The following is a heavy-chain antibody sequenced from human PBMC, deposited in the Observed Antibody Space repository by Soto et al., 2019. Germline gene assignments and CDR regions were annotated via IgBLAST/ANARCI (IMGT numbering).Heavy chain of an antibody. Sequence: QVQLQESGPGLVKPSQTLSLTCTVSGGSISSGGYYWSWIRQHPGKGLEWIGYIYYSGSTYYNPSIKSRVTISVDTSKNQFSLKLSSVTAADTAVYYCARGRVLRFLEWAHYFDYWGQGTLVTVSS. J-gene: IGHJ4*02. CDR1: GGSISSGGYY. D-gene: IGHD3-3*01. V-gene: IGHV4-31*03. CDR2: IYYSGST. CDR3: ARGRVLRFLEWAHYFDY.